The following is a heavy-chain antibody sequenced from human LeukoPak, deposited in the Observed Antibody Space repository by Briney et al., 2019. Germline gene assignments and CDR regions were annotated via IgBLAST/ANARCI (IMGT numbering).Heavy chain of an antibody. J-gene: IGHJ4*02. Sequence: PGGSLRLSCAASGFTFSSYGMHWVRQAPGKGLEWVAVISYDGSNKYYADSVKGRFTISRDNSKNSLYLQMNSLRVEDTAVYYCARGGAAPDYWGQGALVTVSS. CDR1: GFTFSSYG. CDR3: ARGGAAPDY. D-gene: IGHD1-26*01. V-gene: IGHV3-30*03. CDR2: ISYDGSNK.